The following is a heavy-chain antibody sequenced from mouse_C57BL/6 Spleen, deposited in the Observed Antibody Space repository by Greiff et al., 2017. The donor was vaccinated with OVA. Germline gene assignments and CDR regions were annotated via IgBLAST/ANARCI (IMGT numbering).Heavy chain of an antibody. Sequence: VQLQQSGAELVRPGASVTLSCKASGYTFTDYEMHWVKQTPVHGLEWIGAIDPETGGTAYNQKFKGKAILTADKSSSTAYMELRSLTSEDSAVYYCTRSGSTMVTTWWGQGASGTVSS. D-gene: IGHD2-2*01. V-gene: IGHV1-15*01. CDR1: GYTFTDYE. J-gene: IGHJ4*01. CDR3: TRSGSTMVTTW. CDR2: IDPETGGT.